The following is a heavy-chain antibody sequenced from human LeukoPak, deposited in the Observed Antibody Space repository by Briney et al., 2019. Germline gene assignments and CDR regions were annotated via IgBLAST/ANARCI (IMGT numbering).Heavy chain of an antibody. CDR1: GYTFTSYV. V-gene: IGHV1-8*01. CDR2: MNPNSGNT. J-gene: IGHJ4*02. Sequence: ASVKVSCMASGYTFTSYVINWVRQATGQGLEWMGWMNPNSGNTGYAQKFQGSVTMTRNTSISTAYMELSSLRSEGTAVYYWARGSPKAMVLNWGRGTLVTVSS. D-gene: IGHD5-18*01. CDR3: ARGSPKAMVLN.